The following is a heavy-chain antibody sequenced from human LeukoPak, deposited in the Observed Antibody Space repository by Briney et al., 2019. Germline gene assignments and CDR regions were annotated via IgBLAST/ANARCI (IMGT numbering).Heavy chain of an antibody. CDR2: ISSSSSYI. CDR3: AGIRFSDAFDI. Sequence: GGSLRLSCAASGFTFSSYSMNWVRQAPGKGLEWVSSISSSSSYIYYADSVKGRFTISRDNAKNSLYLRMNSLRAEDTAVYYSAGIRFSDAFDIWGQGTMVTVSS. CDR1: GFTFSSYS. D-gene: IGHD3-3*01. J-gene: IGHJ3*02. V-gene: IGHV3-21*01.